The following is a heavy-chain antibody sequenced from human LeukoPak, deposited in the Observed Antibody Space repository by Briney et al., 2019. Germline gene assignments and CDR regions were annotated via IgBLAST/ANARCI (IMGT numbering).Heavy chain of an antibody. CDR2: INHSGST. CDR3: ARGRLLNY. D-gene: IGHD3-10*01. CDR1: GGSFSGYY. J-gene: IGHJ4*02. Sequence: SETLSLTCAVYGGSFSGYYWSWIRQPPGKGLEWIGEINHSGSTNYNPSLKSRVTISVDTSKNQFSLKLSSVTAADTAVYYCARGRLLNYWGQGTLVTVSS. V-gene: IGHV4-34*01.